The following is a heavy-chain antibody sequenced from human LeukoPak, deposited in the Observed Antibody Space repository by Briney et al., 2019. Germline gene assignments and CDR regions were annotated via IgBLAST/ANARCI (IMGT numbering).Heavy chain of an antibody. CDR3: ATHRSYSSGWYGAFDI. CDR2: INPNSGGT. J-gene: IGHJ3*02. D-gene: IGHD6-19*01. Sequence: ASVKVSCKASGYTFTGYYMHWVRQAPGQGLEWMGWINPNSGGTNYAQKLQGRVTITRNTSISTAYMELSSLRSEDTAVYYCATHRSYSSGWYGAFDIWGQGTMVTVSS. CDR1: GYTFTGYY. V-gene: IGHV1-2*02.